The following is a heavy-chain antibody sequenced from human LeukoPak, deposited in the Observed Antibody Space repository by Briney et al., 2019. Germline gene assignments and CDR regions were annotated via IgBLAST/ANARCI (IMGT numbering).Heavy chain of an antibody. D-gene: IGHD3-9*01. CDR2: IIPIFGTA. J-gene: IGHJ4*02. V-gene: IGHV1-69*13. CDR3: ARGGTGLVLRYFDWLLY. CDR1: GGTFSSYA. Sequence: SVTVSCTASGGTFSSYAISWVRQAPGQGLEWMGGIIPIFGTANYAQKFQGRVTITADESTSTAYMELSSLRSEDTAVYYCARGGTGLVLRYFDWLLYWGQGTLVTVSS.